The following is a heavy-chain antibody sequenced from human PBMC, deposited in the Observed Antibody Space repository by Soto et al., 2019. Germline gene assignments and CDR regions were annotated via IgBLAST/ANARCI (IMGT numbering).Heavy chain of an antibody. D-gene: IGHD1-1*01. J-gene: IGHJ4*02. CDR3: ARDPEYLSDATAVPESASFDY. CDR2: INTGTGNT. Sequence: ASVKVSCKASGYIFTSYPMHWVRQAPGHSLEWMGWINTGTGNTKYSQNFQGRVSTSTDTPTSTVYMEMRSLTSDDTAVYYCARDPEYLSDATAVPESASFDYWGQGTLVTVSS. CDR1: GYIFTSYP. V-gene: IGHV1-3*04.